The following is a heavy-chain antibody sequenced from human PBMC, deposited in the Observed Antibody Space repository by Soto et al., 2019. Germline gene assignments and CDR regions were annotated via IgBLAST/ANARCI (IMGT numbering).Heavy chain of an antibody. V-gene: IGHV3-66*04. CDR2: IYSGGTT. CDR1: GFTISSNY. CDR3: ARQAQAEGY. J-gene: IGHJ4*02. Sequence: GGSLRLSCATSGFTISSNYMSWVRQAPGKGLEWVSVIYSGGTTYYADSVKGRFTISRDSSKGTLYLQMNSLRVEDTAVYYCARQAQAEGYWGQGTLVTVSS.